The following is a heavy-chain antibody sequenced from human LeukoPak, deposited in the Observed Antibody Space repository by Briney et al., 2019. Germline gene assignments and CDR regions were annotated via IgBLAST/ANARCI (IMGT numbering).Heavy chain of an antibody. CDR2: MNPNSGNT. CDR3: ARVRGYCSSTSCYKAYMDV. CDR1: GYTFTGYY. V-gene: IGHV1-8*02. J-gene: IGHJ6*03. D-gene: IGHD2-2*02. Sequence: GASVKVSCKASGYTFTGYYMHWVRQAPGQGLEWMGWMNPNSGNTGYAQKFQGRVTMTRNTSISTVYMELSSLRSEDTAVYYCARVRGYCSSTSCYKAYMDVWGKGTTVTISS.